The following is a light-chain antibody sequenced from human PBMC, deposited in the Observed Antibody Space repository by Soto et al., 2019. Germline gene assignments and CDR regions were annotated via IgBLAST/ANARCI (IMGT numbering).Light chain of an antibody. J-gene: IGKJ1*01. CDR1: QSDSSNY. V-gene: IGKV3-20*01. Sequence: EIVLTQYPGTLSLSPGERAPLSCRASQSDSSNYLAWYQQKPGQAPRLLIYGASSRATGIPDRFSGSGSGTDFTLTISRLEPDDFAVYFCQQYGSSPLTFGQGPKVEIK. CDR3: QQYGSSPLT. CDR2: GAS.